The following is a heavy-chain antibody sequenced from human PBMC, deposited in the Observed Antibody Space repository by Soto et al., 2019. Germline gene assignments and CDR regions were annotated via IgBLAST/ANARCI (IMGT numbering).Heavy chain of an antibody. CDR1: GFTFSDYT. D-gene: IGHD5-12*01. J-gene: IGHJ4*02. V-gene: IGHV3-30-3*01. CDR2: MSSDGGNT. CDR3: ARDYGDGYYYFDL. Sequence: QVQLVESGGSVVQPGRSLRLSCAASGFTFSDYTMDWVRQAPGKELEWVALMSSDGGNTHYTDSVKGRFTISRDNSKNTLYLQMDSLIPEDTTVYYCARDYGDGYYYFDLWGQGTLVTVS.